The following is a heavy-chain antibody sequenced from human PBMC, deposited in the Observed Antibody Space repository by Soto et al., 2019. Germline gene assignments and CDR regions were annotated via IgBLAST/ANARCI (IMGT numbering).Heavy chain of an antibody. CDR1: GFTFSSYA. V-gene: IGHV3-23*01. Sequence: GGSLRLSCAASGFTFSSYAMSWVRQAPGKGLVWVSAISGSGGSTYYADSVKGRFTISRDNSKNTLYLQMNSLRAEDTAVYYCAKDPMAYYYGMDVWGQGTTVTVSS. CDR2: ISGSGGST. CDR3: AKDPMAYYYGMDV. J-gene: IGHJ6*02.